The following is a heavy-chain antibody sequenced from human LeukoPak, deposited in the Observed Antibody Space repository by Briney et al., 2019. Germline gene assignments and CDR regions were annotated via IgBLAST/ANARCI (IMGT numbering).Heavy chain of an antibody. V-gene: IGHV3-7*01. CDR3: ARAPYYYGSGSYYNRGGY. J-gene: IGHJ4*02. D-gene: IGHD3-10*01. Sequence: GGSLRLSSAASGFTSSSYWMSWVRQAPGKGLEWVANIKQDGSEKYYVDSVKGRFTISRDNAKNSLYLQMNSLRAEDTAVYYCARAPYYYGSGSYYNRGGYWGQGTLVTVSS. CDR1: GFTSSSYW. CDR2: IKQDGSEK.